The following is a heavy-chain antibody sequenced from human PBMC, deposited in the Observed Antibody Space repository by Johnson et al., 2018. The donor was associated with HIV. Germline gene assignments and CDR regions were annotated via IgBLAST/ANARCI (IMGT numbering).Heavy chain of an antibody. CDR2: IKQDGSEK. D-gene: IGHD3-22*01. CDR3: ARPRVSSGRHGAFDI. Sequence: VHLVESGGGMVQPGGSLRLSCAASGFNFGGYWMSWVRQAPGKGLEWVANIKQDGSEKYYVDSVKGRFNISRDNAKNSLFLQMNSLRAEDTAVYYCARPRVSSGRHGAFDIWGQGTMVTVSS. V-gene: IGHV3-7*02. CDR1: GFNFGGYW. J-gene: IGHJ3*02.